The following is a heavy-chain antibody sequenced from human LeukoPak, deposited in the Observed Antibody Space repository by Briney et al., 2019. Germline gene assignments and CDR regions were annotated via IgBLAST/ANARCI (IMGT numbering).Heavy chain of an antibody. CDR3: TRDKYGDYVGRYFQH. CDR2: ISPYKGDT. V-gene: IGHV1-18*01. Sequence: ASVKVSCKASGYTFTNYGLNWERQAPGQGLEWMGWISPYKGDTHYAQKLQARVTMTTDTSTSTAYMELRSLRSDDTAVYYCTRDKYGDYVGRYFQHWGQGTLVTVSS. CDR1: GYTFTNYG. D-gene: IGHD4-17*01. J-gene: IGHJ1*01.